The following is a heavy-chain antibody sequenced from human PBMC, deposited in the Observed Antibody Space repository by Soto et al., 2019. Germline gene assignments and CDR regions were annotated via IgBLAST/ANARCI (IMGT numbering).Heavy chain of an antibody. V-gene: IGHV4-59*11. CDR3: ARGSNLFPYYFDY. D-gene: IGHD4-4*01. J-gene: IGHJ4*02. CDR2: IYYSGSI. CDR1: GASISSHY. Sequence: PSETLSLTCTVSGASISSHYWSWIRQPPGKGLEWIGYIYYSGSINYNPSLKSRVTISVDTSKNQFSLKLNSVTAADTAVYYCARGSNLFPYYFDYWGQGTLVTVSS.